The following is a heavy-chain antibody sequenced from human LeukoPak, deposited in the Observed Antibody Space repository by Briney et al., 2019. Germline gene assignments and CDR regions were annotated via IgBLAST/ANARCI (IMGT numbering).Heavy chain of an antibody. D-gene: IGHD3-22*01. CDR1: AASISNGDYY. V-gene: IGHV4-30-4*08. J-gene: IGHJ4*02. CDR3: ARAETYYYDSSGYHVFDY. CDR2: IYYSGST. Sequence: PSETLSLTCSVSAASISNGDYYWSWLRQPPGKGLEWIGYIYYSGSTYFNPSLKSRVTMSMDTSKNQFSLKLTSVTAADAAVYYCARAETYYYDSSGYHVFDYWGQGTLVTVSS.